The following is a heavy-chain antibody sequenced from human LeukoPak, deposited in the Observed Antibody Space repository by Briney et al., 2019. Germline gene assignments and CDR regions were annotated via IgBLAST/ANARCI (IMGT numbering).Heavy chain of an antibody. V-gene: IGHV4-4*07. CDR2: IHSSGST. Sequence: SETLSLTCTVSADSISGYHWSWIRQSADKGLEWIGRIHSSGSTTYSPSLKSRVTMTVDTSKKQFSLRLSSVTAADTAVYYCARSGEEISFSFDWWGQGSLVTVSS. D-gene: IGHD3-16*01. CDR3: ARSGEEISFSFDW. J-gene: IGHJ4*02. CDR1: ADSISGYH.